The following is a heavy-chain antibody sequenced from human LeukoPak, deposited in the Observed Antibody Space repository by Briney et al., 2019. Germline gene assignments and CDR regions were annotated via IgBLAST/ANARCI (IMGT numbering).Heavy chain of an antibody. CDR2: IYSSGST. Sequence: NPSQTLSLTCTVSGGSITSGSYYWSWIRQPAGKRLEWIGRIYSSGSTNYNPSLKSRVTISVDMSMSQFSLRLSSVTAADTAVYYCAGRYSGYDTVDYWGQGTLVTVSS. CDR3: AGRYSGYDTVDY. CDR1: GGSITSGSYY. V-gene: IGHV4-61*02. J-gene: IGHJ4*02. D-gene: IGHD5-12*01.